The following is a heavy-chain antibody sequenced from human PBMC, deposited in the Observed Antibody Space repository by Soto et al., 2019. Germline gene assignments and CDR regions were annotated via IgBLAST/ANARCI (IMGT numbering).Heavy chain of an antibody. V-gene: IGHV4-39*02. D-gene: IGHD3-16*01. J-gene: IGHJ4*02. Sequence: SETLSLTCSVSGGYITSSSYSWGWIRQSPGTGLQWIGNMSYTGSAYYNPSLKCRVVISVDTSKNEFSLKLTSVTAADTATYFCARGLRWTRTFDFWGRGTLVTVSS. CDR2: MSYTGSA. CDR3: ARGLRWTRTFDF. CDR1: GGYITSSSYS.